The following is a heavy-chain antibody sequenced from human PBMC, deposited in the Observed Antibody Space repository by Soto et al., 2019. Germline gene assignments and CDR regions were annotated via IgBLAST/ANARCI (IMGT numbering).Heavy chain of an antibody. CDR1: GYTFTSYG. V-gene: IGHV1-18*01. J-gene: IGHJ6*03. Sequence: QVQLVQSGAEVKKPGASVKVSCKASGYTFTSYGISWVRQAPGQGREWMGWISAYNGNTNYAQKLQGRVTMTTDTSTSTAYMELRSLRSDDTAVYYCARGSASAALAAVYYYYYMDVWGKGTTVTVSS. CDR3: ARGSASAALAAVYYYYYMDV. CDR2: ISAYNGNT. D-gene: IGHD6-13*01.